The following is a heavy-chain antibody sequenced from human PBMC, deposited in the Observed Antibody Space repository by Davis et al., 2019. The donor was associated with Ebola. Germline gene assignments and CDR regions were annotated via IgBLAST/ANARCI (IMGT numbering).Heavy chain of an antibody. D-gene: IGHD2-15*01. CDR2: IIPILGIA. CDR3: AREKMDIVVVVAATPTDYGMDV. V-gene: IGHV1-69*04. J-gene: IGHJ6*02. Sequence: AASVKVSGKASGGTFSSYTISWVRQAPGQGLEWMGRIIPILGIANYAQKFQGRVTITADKSTSTAYMELSSLRSEDTAVYYCAREKMDIVVVVAATPTDYGMDVWGQGTTVTVSS. CDR1: GGTFSSYT.